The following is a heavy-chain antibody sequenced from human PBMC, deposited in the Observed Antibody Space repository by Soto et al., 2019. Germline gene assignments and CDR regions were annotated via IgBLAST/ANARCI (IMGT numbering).Heavy chain of an antibody. D-gene: IGHD2-15*01. CDR1: GFTFSGSW. CDR2: INTDGSFA. V-gene: IGHV3-74*01. Sequence: EVQLVESGGGLVQPGGSLRLSCAASGFTFSGSWMHWVRQTPGKGLVWVSHINTDGSFANYADSVQGRFTISRDNAKSTLYLQMSSLRADDTAVYFCAGGMGSWPFCGLGTLVTVSS. J-gene: IGHJ4*02. CDR3: AGGMGSWPF.